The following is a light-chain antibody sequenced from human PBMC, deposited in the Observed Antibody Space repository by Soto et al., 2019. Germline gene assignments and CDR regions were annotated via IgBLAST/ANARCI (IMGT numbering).Light chain of an antibody. CDR3: CSYAGTYTRV. J-gene: IGLJ1*01. V-gene: IGLV2-11*01. CDR2: DVN. Sequence: SDLSRVRSVSGSPGQSVTISCARTTSDVANYNYVSWYQQHPGKAPKLMIYDVNKRPSGVPYRFSGSKSGNTASLTISGLQAEDEADYYCCSYAGTYTRVFGTGTKV. CDR1: TSDVANYNY.